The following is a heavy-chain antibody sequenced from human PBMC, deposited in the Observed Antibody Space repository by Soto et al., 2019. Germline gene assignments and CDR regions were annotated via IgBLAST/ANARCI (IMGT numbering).Heavy chain of an antibody. CDR2: VNHSGTT. V-gene: IGHV4-34*01. D-gene: IGHD2-2*01. Sequence: SETLSLTCAVYGGSFSGYYWTWIRQSPEKGLEWIGEVNHSGTTYYNPSLKTRVTISVHTPKNQFSLKMSSVTAADTAVYYCARGIGHCSSINCYSSRRLRFDSWGQGTLVTVSS. J-gene: IGHJ4*02. CDR3: ARGIGHCSSINCYSSRRLRFDS. CDR1: GGSFSGYY.